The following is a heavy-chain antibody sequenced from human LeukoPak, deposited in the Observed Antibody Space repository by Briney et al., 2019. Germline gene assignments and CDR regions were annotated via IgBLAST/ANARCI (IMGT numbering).Heavy chain of an antibody. J-gene: IGHJ4*02. CDR3: AKAELYDILTGYYY. V-gene: IGHV3-30*18. CDR2: ISYDGSNK. Sequence: GGSLRLSCAASGFTFSNYWMSWVRQAPGKGLEWVEVISYDGSNKYYADSVKGRFTISRDNSKNTLYLQMNSLRTEDTAVYYCAKAELYDILTGYYYWGQGILVTVSS. D-gene: IGHD3-9*01. CDR1: GFTFSNYW.